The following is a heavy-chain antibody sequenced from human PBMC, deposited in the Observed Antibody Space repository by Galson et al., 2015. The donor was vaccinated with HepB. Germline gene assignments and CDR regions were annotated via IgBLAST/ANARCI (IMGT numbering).Heavy chain of an antibody. Sequence: SLRLSCAASGFTFSSYAMHWVRQAPGKGLEWVAVISYDGSNKYYADSVKGRFTISRDNSKNTLYLQMNSLRAEDTAVYYCARDRYYYDSSGPQRTYYYYGMDVWGQGTTVTVSS. CDR3: ARDRYYYDSSGPQRTYYYYGMDV. J-gene: IGHJ6*02. CDR1: GFTFSSYA. D-gene: IGHD3-22*01. CDR2: ISYDGSNK. V-gene: IGHV3-30*04.